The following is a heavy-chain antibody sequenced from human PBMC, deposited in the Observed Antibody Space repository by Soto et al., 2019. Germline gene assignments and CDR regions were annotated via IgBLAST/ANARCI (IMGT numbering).Heavy chain of an antibody. Sequence: EVQLVESGGGLVKPGGSLRLSCAASGFTFSSYSMNWVRQAPGKGLEWVSSISSSSSYIYYADSVKGRFTISRDNAKNSRYLQMNSRRAEDTAVYYCARVYSGGVAARPDPVWGYYYYGMDVWGQGTTVTVSS. CDR3: ARVYSGGVAARPDPVWGYYYYGMDV. V-gene: IGHV3-21*01. J-gene: IGHJ6*02. CDR2: ISSSSSYI. D-gene: IGHD6-6*01. CDR1: GFTFSSYS.